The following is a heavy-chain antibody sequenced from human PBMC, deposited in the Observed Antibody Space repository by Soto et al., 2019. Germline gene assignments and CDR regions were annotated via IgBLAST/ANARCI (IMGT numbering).Heavy chain of an antibody. D-gene: IGHD5-18*01. CDR3: ARPRIQLWSKEYYFDY. CDR2: INHSGST. V-gene: IGHV4-34*01. CDR1: GGSFSGYY. Sequence: SETLSLTCAFYGGSFSGYYWSWIRQPPGKGLEWIGEINHSGSTNYNPSLKSRVTISVDTSKNQFSLKLSSVTAADTAVYYCARPRIQLWSKEYYFDYWGQGTLVTVSS. J-gene: IGHJ4*02.